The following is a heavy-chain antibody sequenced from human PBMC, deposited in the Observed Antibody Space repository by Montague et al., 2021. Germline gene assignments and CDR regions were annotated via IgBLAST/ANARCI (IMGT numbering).Heavy chain of an antibody. D-gene: IGHD6-13*01. J-gene: IGHJ5*02. CDR2: IYYSGNS. CDR1: GASITSNIYY. V-gene: IGHV4-39*07. CDR3: ARVFSSWYVGWFDP. Sequence: SETLSLTCTVSGASITSNIYYWGWIRQSPGKGLEWIGSIYYSGNSFYQPSLKSRITMAVDTSKNQFSLKLGSVAAADTAIYYCARVFSSWYVGWFDPWGREPWSPSPQ.